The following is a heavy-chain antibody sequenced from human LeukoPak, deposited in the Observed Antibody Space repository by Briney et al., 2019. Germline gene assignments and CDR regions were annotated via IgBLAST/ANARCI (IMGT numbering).Heavy chain of an antibody. D-gene: IGHD3-22*01. V-gene: IGHV3-73*01. CDR2: IRSKVNTYAT. CDR3: ARDPGGIVASHYYYGMDV. J-gene: IGHJ6*02. Sequence: GGSLRVSCAASGFTLSGSAIHWVRQASGKGLEWVGRIRSKVNTYATAYAASVEGRFIISRDDSKNTAYLQMNSLRAEDTAVYYCARDPGGIVASHYYYGMDVWGQGTTVTVSS. CDR1: GFTLSGSA.